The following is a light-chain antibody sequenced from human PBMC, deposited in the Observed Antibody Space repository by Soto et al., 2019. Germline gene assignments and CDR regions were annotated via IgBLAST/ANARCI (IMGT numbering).Light chain of an antibody. Sequence: QSALTQPAFVSGSPGQSITISCTGTSSDVGTYNLVSWYQQHPGKAPKLIIYEGSKRPSGVSTRFSGSKAGNTASLTISGLQAEDEADYYCCSYASGSTPPYVFGTGTKVTVL. CDR2: EGS. J-gene: IGLJ1*01. V-gene: IGLV2-23*01. CDR3: CSYASGSTPPYV. CDR1: SSDVGTYNL.